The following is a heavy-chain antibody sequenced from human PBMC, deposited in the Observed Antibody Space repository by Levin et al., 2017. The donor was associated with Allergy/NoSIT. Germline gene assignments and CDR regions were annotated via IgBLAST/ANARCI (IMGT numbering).Heavy chain of an antibody. V-gene: IGHV3-23*01. CDR2: ISGSGGST. CDR3: AKDVEAIWFRELFLYFDY. D-gene: IGHD3-10*01. J-gene: IGHJ4*02. Sequence: GESLKISCAASGFTFSSYAMSWVRQAPGKGLEWVSAISGSGGSTYYADSVKGRFTISRDNSKNTLYLQMNSLRAEDTAVYYCAKDVEAIWFRELFLYFDYWGQGTLVTVSS. CDR1: GFTFSSYA.